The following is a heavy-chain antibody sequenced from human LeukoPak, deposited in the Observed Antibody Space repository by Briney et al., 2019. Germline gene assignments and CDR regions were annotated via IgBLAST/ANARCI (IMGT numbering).Heavy chain of an antibody. CDR2: IYYTGGT. J-gene: IGHJ5*02. Sequence: SETLSLTCTVSTAAITSGGYYWNWIRQHPGKGLEWIGYIYYTGGTYYNPSLKSRLTMSIDTSKKQFSLNLSSVTDADTAIYYCARAPYGGNSYGWFDPWDQGTLVTVSS. V-gene: IGHV4-31*03. CDR1: TAAITSGGYY. D-gene: IGHD4-23*01. CDR3: ARAPYGGNSYGWFDP.